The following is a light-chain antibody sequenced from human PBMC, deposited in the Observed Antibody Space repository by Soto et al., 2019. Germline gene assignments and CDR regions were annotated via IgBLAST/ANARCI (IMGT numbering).Light chain of an antibody. Sequence: DIVLTQSPGTLSLSPGERATLSCRASQSISSSFLAWYQQRPGQAPRLLIHGVSSKAAGIPDRFSGSGSGTDFTLTINRLEPEDFALYFCQQYGSSPLTFGPGTQLEIK. CDR2: GVS. CDR1: QSISSSF. CDR3: QQYGSSPLT. V-gene: IGKV3-20*01. J-gene: IGKJ3*01.